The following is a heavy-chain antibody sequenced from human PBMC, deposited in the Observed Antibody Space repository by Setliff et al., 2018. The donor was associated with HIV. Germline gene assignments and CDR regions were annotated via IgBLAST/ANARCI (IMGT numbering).Heavy chain of an antibody. CDR1: GYSFSSYG. J-gene: IGHJ1*01. CDR3: VRGVTRDISGYYRDEYFQH. CDR2: ISVYNGNT. Sequence: ASVKVSCKASGYSFSSYGVSWVRQAPGQGLEWMGWISVYNGNTNYAQKFQNRVTMTTDTSTNTAYMEMRTLRSDDTAVYYCVRGVTRDISGYYRDEYFQHWGQGTPVTVSS. D-gene: IGHD3-22*01. V-gene: IGHV1-18*01.